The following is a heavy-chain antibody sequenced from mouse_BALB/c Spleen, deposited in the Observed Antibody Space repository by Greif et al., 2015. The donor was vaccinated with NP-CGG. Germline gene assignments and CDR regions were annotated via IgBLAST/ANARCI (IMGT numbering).Heavy chain of an antibody. CDR3: ARGNDGYYYAMDY. CDR2: ISSGGST. D-gene: IGHD2-3*01. Sequence: EVHLVESGGGLVKPGGSLKLSCAASGFTFSSYAMSWVRQTPEKRLEWVASISSGGSTYYPDSVKGRFTISRDNARNILYLQMSSLRSEDTAMYYCARGNDGYYYAMDYWGQGTSVTVSS. J-gene: IGHJ4*01. CDR1: GFTFSSYA. V-gene: IGHV5-6-5*01.